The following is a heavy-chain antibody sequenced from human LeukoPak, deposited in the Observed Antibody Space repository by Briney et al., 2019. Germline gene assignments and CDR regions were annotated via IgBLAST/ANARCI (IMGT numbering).Heavy chain of an antibody. CDR2: IYTDGRI. J-gene: IGHJ4*02. Sequence: PSETLSLTCTVSGGSMSGCCWSWIRQRPGKGLEWIGRIYTDGRIDYNPSLKSRVTLSVATSKNQFSLKLSSVTAADAAVYYCARVSSGTYTTFDYWGQGILVTVSS. CDR1: GGSMSGCC. CDR3: ARVSSGTYTTFDY. D-gene: IGHD1-26*01. V-gene: IGHV4-4*07.